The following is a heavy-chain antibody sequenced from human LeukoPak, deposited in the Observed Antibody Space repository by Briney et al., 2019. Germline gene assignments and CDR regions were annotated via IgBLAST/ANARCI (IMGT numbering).Heavy chain of an antibody. V-gene: IGHV3-48*03. J-gene: IGHJ4*02. Sequence: GGSLRLSCAASGFTFRSYEMNWVRQAPGKGLGGVSYISSRCRTIYNADSVKGRFTISRDNAKNSLSLQMNSLRADDTAVYYCARALRAVWGYYFDYWGQGTLVTVSS. CDR2: ISSRCRTI. CDR3: ARALRAVWGYYFDY. CDR1: GFTFRSYE. D-gene: IGHD7-27*01.